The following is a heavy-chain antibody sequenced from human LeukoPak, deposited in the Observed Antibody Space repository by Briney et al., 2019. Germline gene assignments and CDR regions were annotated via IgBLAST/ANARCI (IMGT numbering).Heavy chain of an antibody. CDR2: INNDGSRT. CDR3: ARVLYSYGLFDY. J-gene: IGHJ4*02. Sequence: GGSLRLSCTASGFTFSSYWMHWVRQAPGKGLVWVSRINNDGSRTDYADSVKGRFTISRDNAKNSLYLQMNSLRAEDTAVYYCARVLYSYGLFDYWGQGTLVTVSS. CDR1: GFTFSSYW. V-gene: IGHV3-74*01. D-gene: IGHD5-18*01.